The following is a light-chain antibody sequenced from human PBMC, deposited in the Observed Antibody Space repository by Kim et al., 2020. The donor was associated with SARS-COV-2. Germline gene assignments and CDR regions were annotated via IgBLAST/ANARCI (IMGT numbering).Light chain of an antibody. Sequence: PGERATLSCMASQSVSTSLAWYQQKPGQAPRLLIYDASNRATGIPDRFSGSGSGTDFTLTISSLESEDFAVYYCQQRSNWPPALTFGGGTKVDIK. J-gene: IGKJ4*01. CDR3: QQRSNWPPALT. CDR1: QSVSTS. CDR2: DAS. V-gene: IGKV3-11*01.